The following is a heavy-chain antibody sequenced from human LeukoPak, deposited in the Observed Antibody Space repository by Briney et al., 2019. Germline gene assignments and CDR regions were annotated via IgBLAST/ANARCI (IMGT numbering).Heavy chain of an antibody. Sequence: GGSLRLSCAASGFPVSSNYMSWVRPAPGKGLEWVSVIYSGGSTYYADSVKGRFTISRDNSKNTLYLQMNSLRAEDTAVYYCARDDIAAAGMSYWGQGTLVTVSS. CDR2: IYSGGST. CDR1: GFPVSSNY. J-gene: IGHJ4*02. CDR3: ARDDIAAAGMSY. V-gene: IGHV3-53*01. D-gene: IGHD6-13*01.